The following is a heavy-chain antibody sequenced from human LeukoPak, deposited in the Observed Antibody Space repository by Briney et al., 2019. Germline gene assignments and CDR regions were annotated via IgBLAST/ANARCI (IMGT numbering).Heavy chain of an antibody. CDR2: ISYDGSNK. D-gene: IGHD1-1*01. Sequence: GGSLRLSCAASGFTFSSYGMHWVRQAPGKGLEWVAVISYDGSNKYYADSVKGRFTISRDNFKNTLYLQMNSLRAEDTAVYYCAKPAGTTDYWGQGTLVTVSS. CDR1: GFTFSSYG. V-gene: IGHV3-30*18. CDR3: AKPAGTTDY. J-gene: IGHJ4*02.